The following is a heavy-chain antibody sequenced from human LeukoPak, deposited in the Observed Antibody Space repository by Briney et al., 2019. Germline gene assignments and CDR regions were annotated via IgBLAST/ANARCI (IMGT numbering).Heavy chain of an antibody. CDR2: ISGSGGST. V-gene: IGHV3-23*01. D-gene: IGHD3-22*01. CDR3: AKQTIYYDSSGPSDY. CDR1: GFTFSSYS. Sequence: GGSLRLSCAASGFTFSSYSMNWVRQAPGKGLEWVSAISGSGGSTYYADSVKGRFTISRDNSKNTLYLQMNSLRAENTAVYYCAKQTIYYDSSGPSDYWGQGTLVTVSS. J-gene: IGHJ4*02.